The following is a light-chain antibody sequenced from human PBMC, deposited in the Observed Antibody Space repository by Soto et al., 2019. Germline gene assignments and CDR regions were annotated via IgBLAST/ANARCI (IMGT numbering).Light chain of an antibody. V-gene: IGLV2-14*01. CDR1: STDVGGYNY. CDR2: EVS. CDR3: SSHTSSSTLV. J-gene: IGLJ2*01. Sequence: QSVLTQPASVSGSPGQSITISCTGTSTDVGGYNYVSWYQHHPGKAPKLMIYEVSYRPSGVSNRFSGSKSGNTASLTISGLEAEDEADYYCSSHTSSSTLVFGGGTKLTVL.